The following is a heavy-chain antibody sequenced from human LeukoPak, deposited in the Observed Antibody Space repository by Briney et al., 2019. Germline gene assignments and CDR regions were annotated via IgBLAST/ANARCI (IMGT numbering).Heavy chain of an antibody. CDR1: GFTFSSYS. Sequence: PGGSLRLSCAASGFTFSSYSMNWVRQAPGKGLEWVSSISSSSSYIYYADSVKGRFTISRGNAKNSLYLQMNSLRAEDTAVYYCARVRELRSQVSWFDPWGRGTLVTVSS. D-gene: IGHD1-26*01. CDR2: ISSSSSYI. CDR3: ARVRELRSQVSWFDP. J-gene: IGHJ5*02. V-gene: IGHV3-21*01.